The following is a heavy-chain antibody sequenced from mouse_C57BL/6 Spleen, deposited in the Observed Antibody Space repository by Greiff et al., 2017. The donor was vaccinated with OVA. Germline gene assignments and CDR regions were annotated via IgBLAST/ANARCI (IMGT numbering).Heavy chain of an antibody. Sequence: VQRVESGPGLVQPSQSLSITCTVSGFSLTSYGVHWVRQSPGKGLEWLGVIWSGGSTDYNAAFISRLSISKDNSKSQVFFKMNSLQADDTAIYYCASNLYFPFAYWGQGTLVTVSA. CDR3: ASNLYFPFAY. D-gene: IGHD2-1*01. J-gene: IGHJ3*01. V-gene: IGHV2-2*01. CDR1: GFSLTSYG. CDR2: IWSGGST.